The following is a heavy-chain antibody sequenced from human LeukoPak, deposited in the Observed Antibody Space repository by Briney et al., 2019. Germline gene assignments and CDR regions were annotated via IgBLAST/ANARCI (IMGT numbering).Heavy chain of an antibody. D-gene: IGHD3-16*01. J-gene: IGHJ4*02. CDR2: IDTSGYSI. CDR3: ARGHYGLDY. CDR1: GFKFSDYY. Sequence: PGGSLRLSCAASGFKFSDYYMSWIRQAPGKGLEWVSSIDTSGYSIYYADSVKGRFTISRGNARNSVYLQMNSPRADDTAVYYCARGHYGLDYWGQGTLVTVSS. V-gene: IGHV3-11*01.